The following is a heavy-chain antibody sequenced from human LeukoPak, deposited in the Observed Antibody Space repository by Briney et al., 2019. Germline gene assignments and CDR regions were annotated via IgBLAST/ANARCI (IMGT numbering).Heavy chain of an antibody. D-gene: IGHD6-19*01. CDR1: GFTFRDYG. J-gene: IGHJ4*02. V-gene: IGHV3-33*01. CDR2: IWYDGTNK. Sequence: GGSLRLSCAVSGFTFRDYGMHWVRQAPAKGLEWVAVIWYDGTNKYYADSVEGRFTISRDNYKNTLYLQMNSLRAEDTAVYYCARTRYNSGGGDYWGQGTPVTVSP. CDR3: ARTRYNSGGGDY.